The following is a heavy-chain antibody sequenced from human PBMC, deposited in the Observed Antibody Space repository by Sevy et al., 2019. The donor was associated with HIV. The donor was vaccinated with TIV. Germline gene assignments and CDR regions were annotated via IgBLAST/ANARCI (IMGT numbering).Heavy chain of an antibody. CDR3: ASRGDIVVVPAALPFDY. CDR2: IWFDGSNK. Sequence: GGSLRLSCAASGFTFSSYGMHWVRQAPGKGLEWLAVIWFDGSNKYYADSLKGRFTISRDNSKNTLYLQMNSLRAEDTAVYYCASRGDIVVVPAALPFDYWGQGTLVTVSS. V-gene: IGHV3-33*01. J-gene: IGHJ4*02. CDR1: GFTFSSYG. D-gene: IGHD2-2*01.